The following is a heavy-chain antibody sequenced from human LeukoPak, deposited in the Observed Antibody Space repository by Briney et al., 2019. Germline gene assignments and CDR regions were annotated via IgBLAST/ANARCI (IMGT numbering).Heavy chain of an antibody. CDR2: ISYDGSNK. CDR3: XXXXXXXXXDY. Sequence: WGSLRLSCAASGFTFSSYAMHWVRQAPGKGLEWVAVISYDGSNKYYADSVKGRFTISRDNSKNKLYLQMNSRRAEDTAGYYFXXXXXXXXXDYWGQGTLVTVSS. V-gene: IGHV3-30-3*01. CDR1: GFTFSSYA. J-gene: IGHJ4*02.